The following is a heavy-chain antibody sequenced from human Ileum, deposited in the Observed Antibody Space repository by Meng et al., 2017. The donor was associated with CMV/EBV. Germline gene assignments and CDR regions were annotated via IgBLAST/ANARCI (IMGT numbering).Heavy chain of an antibody. D-gene: IGHD3-16*01. CDR2: IYHTGNT. V-gene: IGHV4-30-4*01. J-gene: IGHJ4*02. Sequence: SGVSRSSGDYYWSWIRQSPGKGLEWIGYIYHTGNTHYEPSLKSRVTISVDTFKNQYSLKLTSVTAADSAVYYCAGGLIAFGGAVLDSWGQGSLVTVSS. CDR3: AGGLIAFGGAVLDS. CDR1: GVSRSSGDYY.